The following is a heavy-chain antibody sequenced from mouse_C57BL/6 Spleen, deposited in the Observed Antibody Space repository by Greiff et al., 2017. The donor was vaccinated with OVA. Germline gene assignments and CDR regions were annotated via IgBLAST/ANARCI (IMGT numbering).Heavy chain of an antibody. Sequence: EVKLLESGGGLVKPGGSLKLSCAASGFTFSDYGMHWVRQAPEKGLEWVAYISRGSSTIYYADTVKGRFTISRDNAKNTLFLQMTSLRSEDTAMYYCAKNGNPFAYWGQGTLVTVSA. V-gene: IGHV5-17*01. CDR1: GFTFSDYG. J-gene: IGHJ3*01. D-gene: IGHD2-1*01. CDR2: ISRGSSTI. CDR3: AKNGNPFAY.